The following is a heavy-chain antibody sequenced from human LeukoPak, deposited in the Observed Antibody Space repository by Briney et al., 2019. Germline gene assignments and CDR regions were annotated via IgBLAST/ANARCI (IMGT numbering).Heavy chain of an antibody. CDR1: GFTFSSYA. J-gene: IGHJ4*02. CDR2: ISGSGGST. V-gene: IGHV3-23*01. Sequence: QPGGSLRPSCAASGFTFSSYAMSWVRQAPGKGLEWVSAISGSGGSTYYADSVKGRFTISRDNSKNTLYLQMNSLRAEDTAVYYCAKERRYCGGDCYPLYFDYWGQGTLVTVSS. CDR3: AKERRYCGGDCYPLYFDY. D-gene: IGHD2-21*02.